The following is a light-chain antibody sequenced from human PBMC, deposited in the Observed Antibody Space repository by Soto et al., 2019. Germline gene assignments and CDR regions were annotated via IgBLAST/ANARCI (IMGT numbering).Light chain of an antibody. CDR3: QQSYSTPVT. Sequence: DIQMTQSPSSLSACVGDRVTITCRASQSISSYLNWYQQKPGKAPKLLIYAASSLQSGVPSRFSGSGSGTDFTLTISSLQPEDFATYYCQQSYSTPVTFGGGTKVEIK. CDR1: QSISSY. V-gene: IGKV1-39*01. CDR2: AAS. J-gene: IGKJ4*01.